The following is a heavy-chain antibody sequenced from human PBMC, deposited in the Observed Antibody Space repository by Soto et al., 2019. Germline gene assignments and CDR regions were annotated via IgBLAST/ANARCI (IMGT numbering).Heavy chain of an antibody. D-gene: IGHD3-10*01. V-gene: IGHV1-69*12. J-gene: IGHJ6*02. CDR2: LIPIFGTA. CDR3: ARDRGEVPKDYYYGMDV. CDR1: GGTFSSYA. Sequence: QVQLVQSGAEVKKPGSSVKVSCKASGGTFSSYAISWVRQAPGQGLEWMGGLIPIFGTANYAQKFQGRVTITADESTSTAYMELSSLRSEDTAVYYCARDRGEVPKDYYYGMDVWGQGTTVTVSS.